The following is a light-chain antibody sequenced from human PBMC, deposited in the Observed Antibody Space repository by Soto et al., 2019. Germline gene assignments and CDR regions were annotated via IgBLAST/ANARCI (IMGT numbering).Light chain of an antibody. J-gene: IGLJ1*01. V-gene: IGLV2-14*01. CDR3: SSYTSSSRYV. CDR1: SSDVGGYNY. Sequence: LAQPASVSGSPGQSITISCTGTSSDVGGYNYVSWYQQHPGKAPKLMIYEVSNRPSGVSNRFSGSKSGNTASLTISGLQAEDEADYYCSSYTSSSRYVFGTGTKVTVL. CDR2: EVS.